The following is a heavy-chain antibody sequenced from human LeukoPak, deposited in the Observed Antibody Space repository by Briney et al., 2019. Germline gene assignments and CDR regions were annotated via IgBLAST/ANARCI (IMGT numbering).Heavy chain of an antibody. CDR2: ISWDGGST. D-gene: IGHD3-10*01. CDR1: GFTFDDYA. J-gene: IGHJ3*02. Sequence: GGSLRLSCAASGFTFDDYAMHWVRQAPGKGLEWVSLISWDGGSTYYADSVKGRFTISRDNSKNSLYLQMNSLRAEDTALYYCAKDLKALLWFGEYAFDIWGQGTMVTASS. V-gene: IGHV3-43D*03. CDR3: AKDLKALLWFGEYAFDI.